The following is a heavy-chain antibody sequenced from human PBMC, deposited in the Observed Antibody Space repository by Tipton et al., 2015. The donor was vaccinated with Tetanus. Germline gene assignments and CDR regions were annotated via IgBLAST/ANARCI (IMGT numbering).Heavy chain of an antibody. CDR2: VSAYNGRT. D-gene: IGHD1-26*01. CDR3: ARDVRAEVGFDY. CDR1: GYTFTSYG. V-gene: IGHV1-18*01. J-gene: IGHJ4*02. Sequence: QVQLVQSGDEVKRPGASVKVSCKASGYTFTSYGINWVRQAPGRGLEWMGWVSAYNGRTNYAQKVRDRVTMTTDTSTSTAYMELRSLRSDDTALYYCARDVRAEVGFDYWGRGTRVTVSS.